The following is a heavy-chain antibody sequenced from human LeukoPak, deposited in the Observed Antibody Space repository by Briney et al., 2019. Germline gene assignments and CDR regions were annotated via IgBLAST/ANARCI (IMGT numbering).Heavy chain of an antibody. CDR1: GFTVSSHY. J-gene: IGHJ6*02. D-gene: IGHD1-26*01. CDR2: IYSGGGT. Sequence: GGSLRLSCAASGFTVSSHYMTWVRQAPGKGLEWVSIIYSGGGTFYTDSVKGKFTISRDNSKNTLYPQMNSLRAEDTAVYYCARLGVGASYYYYSGLDVWGQGTTVTVSS. CDR3: ARLGVGASYYYYSGLDV. V-gene: IGHV3-66*04.